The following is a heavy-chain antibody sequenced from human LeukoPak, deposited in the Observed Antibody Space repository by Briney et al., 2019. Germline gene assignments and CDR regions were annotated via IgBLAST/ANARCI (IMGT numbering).Heavy chain of an antibody. CDR3: ARVPSFYGSGSYAFDY. CDR2: INTDGSST. Sequence: GGSLRLSCAASGFTFSSYWMHWVRQAPGKGLVWVSRINTDGSSTSYADSVKGRFAISRDNAKNTLYLQMNSLRAEDTAVYYCARVPSFYGSGSYAFDYWGQGTLVTVSS. D-gene: IGHD3-10*01. V-gene: IGHV3-74*01. J-gene: IGHJ4*02. CDR1: GFTFSSYW.